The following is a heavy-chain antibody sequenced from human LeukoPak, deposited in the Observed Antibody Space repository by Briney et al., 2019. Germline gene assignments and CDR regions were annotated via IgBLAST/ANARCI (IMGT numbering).Heavy chain of an antibody. CDR1: GFTFSSYA. J-gene: IGHJ4*02. V-gene: IGHV3-23*01. CDR3: AKGGYSSSWYPFDY. CDR2: ISGSGGST. D-gene: IGHD6-13*01. Sequence: GGSLRLSCAASGFTFSSYAMSWVRQAPGKGLEWVSAISGSGGSTYYADSVKGRFTISRDNSKNTLYLQMNSLRAEDTAVYYCAKGGYSSSWYPFDYWGQGTLVTVSP.